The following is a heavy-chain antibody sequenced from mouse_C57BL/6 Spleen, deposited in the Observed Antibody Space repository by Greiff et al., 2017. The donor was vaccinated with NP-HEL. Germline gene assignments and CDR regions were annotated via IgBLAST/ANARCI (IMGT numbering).Heavy chain of an antibody. D-gene: IGHD5-1-1*01. CDR2: IDPSDSYT. CDR3: ARESIPY. Sequence: LQPGAELVRPGTSVKLSCKASGYTFTSYWMHWVKQRPGQGLEWIGVIDPSDSYTNYNQKFKGKATLTVDTSSSTAYMQLSSLTSEDSAVYYCARESIPYWGQGTTLTVSS. CDR1: GYTFTSYW. J-gene: IGHJ2*01. V-gene: IGHV1-59*01.